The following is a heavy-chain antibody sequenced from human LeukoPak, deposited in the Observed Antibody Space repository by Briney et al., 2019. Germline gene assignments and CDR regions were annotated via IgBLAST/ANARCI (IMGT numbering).Heavy chain of an antibody. Sequence: PSETLSLTCTVSGGSISSSSYYWGWIRQPPGKGLEWIGNIYYSGSTYYNPSLKSRVTISVDTSKNQFSLKLSSVTAADTAVYYCARAGGFTLVRGAVNNWFDPWGQGTLVTVSS. V-gene: IGHV4-39*01. D-gene: IGHD3-10*01. CDR1: GGSISSSSYY. J-gene: IGHJ5*02. CDR2: IYYSGST. CDR3: ARAGGFTLVRGAVNNWFDP.